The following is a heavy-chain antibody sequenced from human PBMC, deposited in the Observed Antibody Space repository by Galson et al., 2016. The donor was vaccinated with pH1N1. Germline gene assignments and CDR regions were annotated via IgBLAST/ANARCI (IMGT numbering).Heavy chain of an antibody. CDR1: GGTFSNYV. J-gene: IGHJ6*02. CDR3: ASDSKGYYGSGTSIQDHFYYGMDV. CDR2: IIPIFGTT. D-gene: IGHD3-10*01. Sequence: SCKASGGTFSNYVISWVRQAPGQGLEWMGGIIPIFGTTDYAQKFQGGVTITADKTTSTGYMELTSLRSEDTAVYFCASDSKGYYGSGTSIQDHFYYGMDVWGQGTTVTVSS. V-gene: IGHV1-69*06.